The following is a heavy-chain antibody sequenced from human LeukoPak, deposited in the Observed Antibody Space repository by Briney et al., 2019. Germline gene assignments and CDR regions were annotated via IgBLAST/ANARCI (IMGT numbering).Heavy chain of an antibody. V-gene: IGHV3-7*01. Sequence: GGSLRLSCAASGFTFSSYWMSWVRQAPGKGLEWVANIKQDGSEKYYVDSVKGRFTISRDNAKNSLYLQMNSLRAEDTAVYYCARDLPPYCSSTSCSSGFDYWGQGTLVTVSS. CDR2: IKQDGSEK. D-gene: IGHD2-2*01. CDR1: GFTFSSYW. CDR3: ARDLPPYCSSTSCSSGFDY. J-gene: IGHJ4*02.